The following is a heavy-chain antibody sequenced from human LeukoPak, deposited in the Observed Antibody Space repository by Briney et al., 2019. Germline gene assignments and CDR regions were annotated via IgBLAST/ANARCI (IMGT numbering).Heavy chain of an antibody. CDR2: INHSGST. J-gene: IGHJ4*02. D-gene: IGHD3-3*01. CDR1: GGSFSGYY. Sequence: PSETLSLTCAVYGGSFSGYYWSWIRQPPGKGLEWIGEINHSGSTNYNPSLKSRVTISVDTSKNQFSLKLSSVTAADTAVYYCARAGETLRPLESALGQYYFDYWGQGTLVTVSS. V-gene: IGHV4-34*01. CDR3: ARAGETLRPLESALGQYYFDY.